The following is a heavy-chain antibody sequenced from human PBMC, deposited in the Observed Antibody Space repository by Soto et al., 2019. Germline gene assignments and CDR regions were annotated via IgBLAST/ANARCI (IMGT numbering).Heavy chain of an antibody. CDR3: AKGPYQLPLRGYFDY. D-gene: IGHD2-2*01. CDR1: GFTCDDYA. Sequence: GGSLRLSCAASGFTCDDYAMHWVRQAPGKGLEWVSAISGSGGSIYYADSVKGRFTISRDNSKNTLYLQMNSLRAEDTAVYYCAKGPYQLPLRGYFDYWGQGTLVTVSS. V-gene: IGHV3-23*01. CDR2: ISGSGGSI. J-gene: IGHJ4*02.